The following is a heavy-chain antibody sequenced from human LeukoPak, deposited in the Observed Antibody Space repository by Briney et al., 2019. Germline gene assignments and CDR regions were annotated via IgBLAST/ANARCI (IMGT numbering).Heavy chain of an antibody. Sequence: PGGSLRLSCAASGFTFDDYAMHWVRQAPGKGLEWVSGIHWNSGYIAYADSVKGRFTISGDNAKNSLYLQMNSLRAEDTGLYYCAKDIDSSGWSSFHAFDIWGQGTMVTVSS. CDR1: GFTFDDYA. V-gene: IGHV3-9*01. CDR3: AKDIDSSGWSSFHAFDI. CDR2: IHWNSGYI. D-gene: IGHD6-19*01. J-gene: IGHJ3*02.